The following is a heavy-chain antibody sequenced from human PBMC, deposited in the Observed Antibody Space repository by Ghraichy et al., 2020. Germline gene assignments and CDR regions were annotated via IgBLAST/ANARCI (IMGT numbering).Heavy chain of an antibody. Sequence: GESLNISCRGSGYRFTTYWIAWVRQMPGKGLEWMGKIDPSDSHTFYSPSVQGHVTFAVDKSITTAYLQWSGLQASDTATYYCVRLWGDCSRGRCNVRALDSWGQGTLVTVSS. D-gene: IGHD2-15*01. V-gene: IGHV5-10-1*01. CDR3: VRLWGDCSRGRCNVRALDS. J-gene: IGHJ5*01. CDR1: GYRFTTYW. CDR2: IDPSDSHT.